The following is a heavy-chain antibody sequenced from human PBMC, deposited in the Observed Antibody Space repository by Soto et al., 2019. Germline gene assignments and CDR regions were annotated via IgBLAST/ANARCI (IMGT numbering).Heavy chain of an antibody. CDR3: ARYYGDSRVYYFDY. CDR1: GGSISSSNW. V-gene: IGHV4-4*02. Sequence: QVQLQESGPGLVKPSGTLSLTCAVSGGSISSSNWWTWVRQPPGNGLEWIGEIYHSGSTNYNPSLTRRVTISVDKSKTEFSLTLTSVTAADTAMYYCARYYGDSRVYYFDYWGQGTLVTVSS. D-gene: IGHD4-17*01. CDR2: IYHSGST. J-gene: IGHJ4*02.